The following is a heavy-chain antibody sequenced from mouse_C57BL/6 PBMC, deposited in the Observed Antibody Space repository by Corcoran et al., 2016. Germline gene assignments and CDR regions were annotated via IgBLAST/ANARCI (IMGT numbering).Heavy chain of an antibody. J-gene: IGHJ4*01. Sequence: QVQLQQPGAELVRPGSSVKLSCKASGYTFTSYWMHGVKQRPIQGLEWIGNIDPSDSETHYNQKFKDKATLTVDKSSSTAYMQLSSLTSEASAVYYCARSGEEGEYYYAMDYWGQGTSVTVSS. D-gene: IGHD3-2*02. CDR3: ARSGEEGEYYYAMDY. CDR1: GYTFTSYW. V-gene: IGHV1-52*01. CDR2: IDPSDSET.